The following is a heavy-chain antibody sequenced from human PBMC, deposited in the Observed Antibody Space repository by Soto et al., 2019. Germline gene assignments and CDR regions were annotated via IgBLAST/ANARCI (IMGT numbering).Heavy chain of an antibody. Sequence: ASVKVSCKASGDTFNNNVFGWVRQAPGQALEWMGGITPMFGTIKTAQNFRGRVTFTADESTSTAYMELSSLTYEDTALYYCARGSAWAPMISVYFDFWGQGALVTVSS. CDR3: ARGSAWAPMISVYFDF. CDR1: GDTFNNNV. J-gene: IGHJ4*02. CDR2: ITPMFGTI. D-gene: IGHD3-16*01. V-gene: IGHV1-69*13.